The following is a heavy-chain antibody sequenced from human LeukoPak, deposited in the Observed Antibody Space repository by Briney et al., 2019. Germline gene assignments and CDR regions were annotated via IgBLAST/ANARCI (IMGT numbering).Heavy chain of an antibody. D-gene: IGHD6-19*01. Sequence: ASVKVSCKASGFTFTSSAMQWVRQARGQRLEWIGWIAVGSGNTNYAQKFQERVTITRDMSTSTAYMELSSLRSEDTAVYYCAAGKAVAGYDYYYYGMDVWGQGTTVTVSS. V-gene: IGHV1-58*02. J-gene: IGHJ6*02. CDR1: GFTFTSSA. CDR3: AAGKAVAGYDYYYYGMDV. CDR2: IAVGSGNT.